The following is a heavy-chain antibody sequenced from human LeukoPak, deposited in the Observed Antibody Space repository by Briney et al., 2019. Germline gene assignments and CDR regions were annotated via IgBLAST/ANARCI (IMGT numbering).Heavy chain of an antibody. Sequence: PGGSLRLSCAASGFTFSSYAMHWVRQAPGKGLEWVAVISYDGSNKYYADSVKGRFTISRDNSKNTLYLQMNSLGAEDTAVYYCARNNWNYGGVDYWGQGTLVTVSS. V-gene: IGHV3-30*04. CDR1: GFTFSSYA. CDR2: ISYDGSNK. CDR3: ARNNWNYGGVDY. J-gene: IGHJ4*02. D-gene: IGHD1-7*01.